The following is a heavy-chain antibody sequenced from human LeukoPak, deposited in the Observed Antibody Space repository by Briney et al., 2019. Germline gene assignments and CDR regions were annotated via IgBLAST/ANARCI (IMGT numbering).Heavy chain of an antibody. J-gene: IGHJ4*02. CDR1: GFTFSGYP. V-gene: IGHV3-64*01. CDR3: ARLLSSGSTRRIYEY. CDR2: ITPDGGGT. D-gene: IGHD6-6*01. Sequence: GGSLRLSCAASGFTFSGYPMHWVRQAPGKGLEYVSAITPDGGGTYYASSVRGGFTISRDNSMNTLYLQMGGLRDEDMAVYYCARLLSSGSTRRIYEYWGQGTQVTVSS.